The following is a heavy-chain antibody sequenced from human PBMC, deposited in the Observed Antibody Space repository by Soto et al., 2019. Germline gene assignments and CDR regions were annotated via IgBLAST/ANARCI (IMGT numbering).Heavy chain of an antibody. CDR2: IFSNDEK. CDR3: ASTYSTSWYWFDP. D-gene: IGHD6-13*01. V-gene: IGHV2-26*04. J-gene: IGHJ5*02. Sequence: QVTVKESGPVLVKPTETLTLTCTVSGFSLSNAGLGVSWIRQPPGKALEWLAHIFSNDEKSYSTSLKSRLTISKDTAKSQLVPTMTNIDPVDTATYYCASTYSTSWYWFDPWGQGTLVTVSS. CDR1: GFSLSNAGLG.